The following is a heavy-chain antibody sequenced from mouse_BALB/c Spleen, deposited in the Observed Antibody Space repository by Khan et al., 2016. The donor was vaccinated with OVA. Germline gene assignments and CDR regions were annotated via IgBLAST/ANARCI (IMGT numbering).Heavy chain of an antibody. V-gene: IGHV5-6*01. Sequence: EVELLESGADLVKPGGSLKLSCAASGFTFSSYSMSWVRQTPDQSLEWVASISSGGDYTYYPPSVKGRFTISRDNAKNTLYLQMSALKSEDTAMYYCADHLTGRFTYWGQGTMVTVSA. J-gene: IGHJ3*01. CDR1: GFTFSSYS. CDR3: ADHLTGRFTY. D-gene: IGHD4-1*01. CDR2: ISSGGDYT.